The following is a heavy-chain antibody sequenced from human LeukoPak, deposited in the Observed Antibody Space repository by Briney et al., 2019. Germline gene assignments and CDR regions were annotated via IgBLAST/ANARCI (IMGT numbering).Heavy chain of an antibody. V-gene: IGHV4-4*07. D-gene: IGHD3-16*01. CDR3: ARDLLPRGLAGGSAFDI. Sequence: PSETLSLTCTVSGGSINSYYWSWIRQPAGKGLEWIGRIYTSGSTNYNPSLKSRVTMSVDTSKNQFSLKLSSVTAADTAVYYCARDLLPRGLAGGSAFDIWGQGTMVTVSS. J-gene: IGHJ3*02. CDR2: IYTSGST. CDR1: GGSINSYY.